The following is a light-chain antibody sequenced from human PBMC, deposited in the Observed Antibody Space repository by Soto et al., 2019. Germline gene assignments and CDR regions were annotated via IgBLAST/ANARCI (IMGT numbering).Light chain of an antibody. Sequence: EIVLTQSPGTLSLSPGESATLSCRASESVSSNYLAWYQQKPGQAPRLLIYGASSRATGIPNRFSGSGSGTDFTLTISSLEPEDFAVYYCQQRSNWPWTFGQGTKVEIK. V-gene: IGKV3D-20*02. CDR1: ESVSSNY. J-gene: IGKJ1*01. CDR3: QQRSNWPWT. CDR2: GAS.